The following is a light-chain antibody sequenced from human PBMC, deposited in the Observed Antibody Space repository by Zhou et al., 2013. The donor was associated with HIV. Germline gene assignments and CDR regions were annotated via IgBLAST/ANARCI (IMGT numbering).Light chain of an antibody. J-gene: IGKJ2*03. CDR1: RSLLHTDGKTY. V-gene: IGKV2-29*01. CDR3: MQGTHLHS. CDR2: EVS. Sequence: VVTQSPLSLSVSPGHPASISCKSSRSLLHTDGKTYLSWFLQRPGQSPQLLIHEVSGRLSGVPERFSGSGSGTDFTLRISRVETEDIGVYYCMQGTHLHSFGQGTKLE.